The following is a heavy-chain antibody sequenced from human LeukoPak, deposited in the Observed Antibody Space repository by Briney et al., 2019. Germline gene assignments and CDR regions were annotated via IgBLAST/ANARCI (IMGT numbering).Heavy chain of an antibody. CDR3: SRKSPYGMDV. V-gene: IGHV3-23*01. CDR1: GFTFSSYG. Sequence: GGSLRLSCAASGFTFSSYGMRWVRQAPGKGLEWVSSVSSSSGSTYYADSVKGRFTISRDNSKNTLYLQMNTLRAEDTAVYYCSRKSPYGMDVWGQGTTVTVSS. CDR2: VSSSSGST. J-gene: IGHJ6*02.